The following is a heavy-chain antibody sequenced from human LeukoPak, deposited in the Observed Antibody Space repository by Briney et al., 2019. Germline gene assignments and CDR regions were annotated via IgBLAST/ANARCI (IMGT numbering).Heavy chain of an antibody. V-gene: IGHV4-39*01. CDR2: IYYSGST. J-gene: IGHJ6*03. Sequence: SETLSLTCTVSGGSISSSSYYWGWIREPPGKGLEWIGSIYYSGSTYYNPSLKSRVTISVDTSNNQFSLRLSSVTAADTAVYYCARHTMDRVVPDHGYYYYMDVWGKGTTVTISS. CDR1: GGSISSSSYY. CDR3: ARHTMDRVVPDHGYYYYMDV. D-gene: IGHD3-10*01.